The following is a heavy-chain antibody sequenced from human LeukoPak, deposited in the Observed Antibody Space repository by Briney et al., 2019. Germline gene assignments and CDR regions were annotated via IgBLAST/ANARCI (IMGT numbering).Heavy chain of an antibody. CDR2: IIPIFGTA. CDR1: GGTFSSYA. CDR3: ARARSEAGVYYYYMDV. D-gene: IGHD6-13*01. V-gene: IGHV1-69*05. Sequence: SVKVSCKASGGTFSSYAISWVRQAPGQGLEWMGGIIPIFGTANYAQKFQGRVTITTDESTSTAYMELSSLRSEDTAVYYRARARSEAGVYYYYMDVWGKGTTVTVSS. J-gene: IGHJ6*03.